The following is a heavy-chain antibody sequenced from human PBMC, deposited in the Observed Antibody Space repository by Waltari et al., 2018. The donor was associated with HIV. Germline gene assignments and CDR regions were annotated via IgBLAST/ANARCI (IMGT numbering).Heavy chain of an antibody. J-gene: IGHJ4*02. CDR2: SNYSGST. CDR3: ARDNRGSNDY. V-gene: IGHV4-59*01. Sequence: QVQLQESGPGLVKPSETLSLTCTVSGGSISSYYWSWIRQPPGKGLEWIGYSNYSGSTNSNPALKSRATISLDTSKNQCPLKRSSVTAADTAVYDCARDNRGSNDYWGQGTLVTVSS. D-gene: IGHD1-26*01. CDR1: GGSISSYY.